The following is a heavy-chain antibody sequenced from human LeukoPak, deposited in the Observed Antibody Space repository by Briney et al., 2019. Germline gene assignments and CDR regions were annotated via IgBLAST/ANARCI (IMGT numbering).Heavy chain of an antibody. V-gene: IGHV1-69*04. CDR3: ARALRFLSGNYYYGMDV. CDR1: GGTFSSYA. Sequence: ASVKVSCKASGGTFSSYAIGWVRQAPGQGLEWMGRIIPILGIANYAQKFQGRVTITADKSTSTAYMELSSLRSEDTAVYYCARALRFLSGNYYYGMDVWGQGTTVTVSS. J-gene: IGHJ6*02. D-gene: IGHD3-3*01. CDR2: IIPILGIA.